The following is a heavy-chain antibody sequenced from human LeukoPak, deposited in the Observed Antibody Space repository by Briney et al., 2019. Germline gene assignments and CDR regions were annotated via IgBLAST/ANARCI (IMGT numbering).Heavy chain of an antibody. CDR3: ARGVALYYYYGMDV. Sequence: SETLSHTCAVYGGSFSGYYWSWIRQPPGKGLEWIGEINHSGSTNYNPSLKSRVTISVDTSKNQFSLKLSSVTDADTAVYYCARGVALYYYYGMDVWGQGTTVTVSS. D-gene: IGHD5-12*01. CDR1: GGSFSGYY. CDR2: INHSGST. V-gene: IGHV4-34*01. J-gene: IGHJ6*02.